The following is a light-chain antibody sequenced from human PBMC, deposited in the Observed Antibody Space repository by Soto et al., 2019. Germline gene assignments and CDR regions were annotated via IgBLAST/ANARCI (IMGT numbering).Light chain of an antibody. J-gene: IGKJ4*01. CDR1: QNVNIN. V-gene: IGKV3D-15*01. CDR2: GAS. CDR3: QQYKDWPPLT. Sequence: EIVMTQSPVTLSVSPGERVTLSCRASQNVNINLAWYKQRPGQAPRVLIYGASNRASGIPDRFSGSGYGTDFTLTISSLEPDDFALYYCQQYKDWPPLTFGGGTRVEIK.